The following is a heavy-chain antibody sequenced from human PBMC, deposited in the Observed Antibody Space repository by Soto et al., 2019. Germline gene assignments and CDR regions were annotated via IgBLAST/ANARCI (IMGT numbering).Heavy chain of an antibody. CDR3: VGGQYYFDY. J-gene: IGHJ4*02. CDR1: GFSFTTYG. Sequence: QVQLVESGGGVVQPGRSLRLSCAASGFSFTTYGMHWVREGPGKGLDWVAAISYDGSNKFYADSVKGRFTISRDNSKNTLYLQMNSLRPEDTALYYCVGGQYYFDYRGQGTLVIVSS. CDR2: ISYDGSNK. V-gene: IGHV3-30*03. D-gene: IGHD3-10*01.